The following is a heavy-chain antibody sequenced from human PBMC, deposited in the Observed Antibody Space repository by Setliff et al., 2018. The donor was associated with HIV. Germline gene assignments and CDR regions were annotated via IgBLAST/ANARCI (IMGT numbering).Heavy chain of an antibody. D-gene: IGHD3-22*01. CDR1: GYSFTTYG. V-gene: IGHV5-51*01. Sequence: GESLKISCKDSGYSFTTYGIAWARQMPGKGLEWMGIIYPSDSETRYSPSFRGQVTISVDKSIFTAYLQWSSLKASDTAMYYCASYYDSSGYNPRAFDIWGQGTMVTVSS. J-gene: IGHJ3*02. CDR2: IYPSDSET. CDR3: ASYYDSSGYNPRAFDI.